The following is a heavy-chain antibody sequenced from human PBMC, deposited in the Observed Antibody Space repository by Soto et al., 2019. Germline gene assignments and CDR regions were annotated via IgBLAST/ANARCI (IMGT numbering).Heavy chain of an antibody. D-gene: IGHD3-10*01. Sequence: PGGSLRLSCTASGFTFGDYAMGWFRQAPGKGLEWVGFIRSKAYSGTSEYATSVKGRFTMSRDDSKNIAYLQMNSLKTEDTAVYYCSRDRSGITMIRGVADYWGQGTLVTVSS. CDR1: GFTFGDYA. CDR2: IRSKAYSGTS. V-gene: IGHV3-49*03. CDR3: SRDRSGITMIRGVADY. J-gene: IGHJ4*02.